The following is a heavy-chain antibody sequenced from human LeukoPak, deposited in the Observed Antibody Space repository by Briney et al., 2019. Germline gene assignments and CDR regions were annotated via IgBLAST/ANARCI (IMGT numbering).Heavy chain of an antibody. CDR2: VAYSGSS. J-gene: IGHJ5*02. D-gene: IGHD2-21*02. V-gene: IGHV4-59*01. CDR3: ARVVRGVVTSNWFDP. CDR1: GDSLNTYY. Sequence: PSETLSLTCTVSGDSLNTYYWTCIRHTPAGGLEWIGFVAYSGSSNYNPSLRSRVSISIDTSKNQFSLALSSVTPADRAVYYCARVVRGVVTSNWFDPWGQGTLVTVSS.